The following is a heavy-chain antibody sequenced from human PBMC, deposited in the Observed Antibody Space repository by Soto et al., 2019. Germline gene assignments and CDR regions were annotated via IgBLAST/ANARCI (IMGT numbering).Heavy chain of an antibody. D-gene: IGHD1-1*01. Sequence: DVQLVESGGGLMQPGESLRLSCAASGLTVSGKQYVAWVRQAPGKGLEWVAALYDVDGSFYADSVKGRLTTSSDSSKTTVYLQMNGLRPDDTAVYYCATWHELEHAYDVWGQGTTVTVSS. CDR2: LYDVDGS. J-gene: IGHJ3*01. CDR3: ATWHELEHAYDV. CDR1: GLTVSGKQY. V-gene: IGHV3-53*01.